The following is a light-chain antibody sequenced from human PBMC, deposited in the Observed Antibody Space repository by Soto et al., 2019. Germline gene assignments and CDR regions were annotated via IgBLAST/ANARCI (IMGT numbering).Light chain of an antibody. J-gene: IGKJ3*01. CDR3: HQYGSAPRGIT. CDR1: QSVSSSY. Sequence: EIVLTQSPGTLSLSLGERATLSCRASQSVSSSYLAWYQQKPGQAPRLLIYGASSRTTGIPDRFSGSGSGTDFTLTISRLEPEDVEVYYCHQYGSAPRGITFGPGTKVEIK. V-gene: IGKV3-20*01. CDR2: GAS.